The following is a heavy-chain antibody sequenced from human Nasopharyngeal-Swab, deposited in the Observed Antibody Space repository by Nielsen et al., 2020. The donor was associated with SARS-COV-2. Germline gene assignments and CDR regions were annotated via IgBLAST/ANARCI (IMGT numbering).Heavy chain of an antibody. CDR3: AIELVGASYYYYGMDV. CDR2: INPSGGST. J-gene: IGHJ6*02. V-gene: IGHV1-46*01. Sequence: VRQAPGQGLEGMGKINPSGGSTSYAQKFQGRVTMTRDTSTSTVYMELSSLRSEDTAVYYCAIELVGASYYYYGMDVWGQGTTVTVSS. D-gene: IGHD1-26*01.